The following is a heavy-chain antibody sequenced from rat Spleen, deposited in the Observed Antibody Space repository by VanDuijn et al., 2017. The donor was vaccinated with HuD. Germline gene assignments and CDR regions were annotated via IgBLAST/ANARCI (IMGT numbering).Heavy chain of an antibody. D-gene: IGHD4-1*01. CDR3: ARGDGYYVMDA. CDR2: IWTGGTT. CDR1: GFSLANFN. J-gene: IGHJ4*01. V-gene: IGHV2-30*01. Sequence: QVQLKESGPGLVQPSQTLSLTCTVSGFSLANFNVHWVRQPTGKGLEGMGVIWTGGTTDYSPALKSRLSISRDTSKSQVFLKMNSLQTEDMATYFCARGDGYYVMDAWGQGASVTVSS.